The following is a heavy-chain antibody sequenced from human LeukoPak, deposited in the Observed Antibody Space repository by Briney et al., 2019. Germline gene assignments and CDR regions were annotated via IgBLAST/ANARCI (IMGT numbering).Heavy chain of an antibody. CDR2: FYYSGST. CDR3: ARAVYSGWYYFDY. V-gene: IGHV4-59*01. J-gene: IGHJ4*02. D-gene: IGHD6-19*01. Sequence: SETLSLTCTVSGGAISSYYWSWIPRPPGKGLEWIGYFYYSGSTNYNPSLKSRVTISVDTSKNQFSLKLSSVTAADTAVYYCARAVYSGWYYFDYWGQGTLVTVSS. CDR1: GGAISSYY.